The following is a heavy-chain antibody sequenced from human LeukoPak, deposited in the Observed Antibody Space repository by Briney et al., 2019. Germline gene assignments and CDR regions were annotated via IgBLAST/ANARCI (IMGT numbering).Heavy chain of an antibody. CDR3: ARGADTGPPGYCSGGSCPYYYYYYMDV. V-gene: IGHV4-34*01. CDR2: INHSGST. Sequence: SETLSLTCAVYGWSFSGYYWSWIRQPPGKGLEWIGEINHSGSTNYNPSLKSRVTISVDTSKNQFSLKLSSVTAADTAVYYCARGADTGPPGYCSGGSCPYYYYYYMDVWGKGTTVTVSS. J-gene: IGHJ6*03. D-gene: IGHD2-15*01. CDR1: GWSFSGYY.